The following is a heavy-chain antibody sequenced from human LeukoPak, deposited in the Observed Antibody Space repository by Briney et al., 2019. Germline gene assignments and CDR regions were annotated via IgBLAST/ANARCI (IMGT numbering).Heavy chain of an antibody. CDR2: IIPIFGTA. Sequence: GASVKVSCKASGGTFSSYAISWVRQAPGQGLEWMGGIIPIFGTANYAQKFQGRDTITADESTSTAYMELSSLRSEDTAVYYCARTNYYDSSGYYFDYWGQGTLVTVSS. J-gene: IGHJ4*02. D-gene: IGHD3-22*01. V-gene: IGHV1-69*13. CDR3: ARTNYYDSSGYYFDY. CDR1: GGTFSSYA.